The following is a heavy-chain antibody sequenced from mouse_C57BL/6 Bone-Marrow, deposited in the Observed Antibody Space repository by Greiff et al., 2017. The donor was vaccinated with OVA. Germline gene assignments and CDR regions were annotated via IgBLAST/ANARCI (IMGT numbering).Heavy chain of an antibody. CDR3: ARDLYGNYWYFDV. D-gene: IGHD2-1*01. V-gene: IGHV5-16*01. Sequence: EVKLQESEGGLVQPGSSMKLSCTASGFTFSDYYMAWVRQVPEKGLEWVANINYDGSSTYYLDSLKSRFIISRDNAKNILYLQMSSLKSEDTATYYCARDLYGNYWYFDVWGTGTTVTVSS. CDR1: GFTFSDYY. J-gene: IGHJ1*03. CDR2: INYDGSST.